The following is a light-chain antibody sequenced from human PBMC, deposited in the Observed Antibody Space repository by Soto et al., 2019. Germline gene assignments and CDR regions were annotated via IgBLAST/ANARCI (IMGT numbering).Light chain of an antibody. CDR1: QGISSY. V-gene: IGKV1-8*01. Sequence: AIRMTQSPSSLSASTGDRVTITCRASQGISSYLAWYQQKPGKAPKLLIYAASTLQSGVPSRFSGGGAGTDFTLTISCLQSEDFATYYWQQYYSYPRITFGHGTRLEIK. J-gene: IGKJ5*01. CDR3: QQYYSYPRIT. CDR2: AAS.